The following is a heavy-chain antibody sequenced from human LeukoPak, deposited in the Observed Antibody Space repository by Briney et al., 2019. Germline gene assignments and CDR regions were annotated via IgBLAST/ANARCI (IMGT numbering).Heavy chain of an antibody. Sequence: GGSLRLSCEGSGFTFTAYWMSWVRQAPGKGLEWVANMNQDGSAKDYVDSAKGRFTISRDNARNSLYLQMSSLRAEDTAVYYCATYTHWVAGDVWGQGTTVTVSS. V-gene: IGHV3-7*01. J-gene: IGHJ6*02. CDR3: ATYTHWVAGDV. D-gene: IGHD3-16*01. CDR1: GFTFTAYW. CDR2: MNQDGSAK.